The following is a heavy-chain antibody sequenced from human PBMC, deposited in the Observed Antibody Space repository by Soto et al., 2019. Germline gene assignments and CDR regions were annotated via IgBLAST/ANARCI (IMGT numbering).Heavy chain of an antibody. CDR1: GGTFSSYA. Sequence: QVQLVQSGAEVKKPGSSVKVSCKASGGTFSSYAISWVRQAPGQGLEWMGGIIPIFGTANYAQKFQGRVTITADEPPRTASMALPSLIPEATVVRSEEGPLWGGGSQMCPFPGPAGEVWGQGTTVTVSS. CDR3: EGPLWGGGSQMCPFPGPAGEV. J-gene: IGHJ6*02. D-gene: IGHD3-3*01. V-gene: IGHV1-69*12. CDR2: IIPIFGTA.